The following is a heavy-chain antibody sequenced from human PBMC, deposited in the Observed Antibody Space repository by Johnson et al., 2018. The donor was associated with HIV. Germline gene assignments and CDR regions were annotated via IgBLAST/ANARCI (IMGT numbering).Heavy chain of an antibody. Sequence: MQLVESGGGLVQPGRSLRLSCSGSGFTFGDYAMSWVRQAPGTGLEWVGFIRSKAYGGTTEYAASVKGRFTISSDDSKSISYLQMNSLITEDTALYDCTRDGVYGSPWDAFDIWGQGTMVTVSS. J-gene: IGHJ3*02. CDR3: TRDGVYGSPWDAFDI. V-gene: IGHV3-49*04. CDR1: GFTFGDYA. CDR2: IRSKAYGGTT. D-gene: IGHD2-8*01.